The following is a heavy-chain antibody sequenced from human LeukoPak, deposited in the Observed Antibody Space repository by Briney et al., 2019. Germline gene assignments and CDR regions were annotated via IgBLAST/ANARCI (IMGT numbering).Heavy chain of an antibody. Sequence: GGSLRLSCAASGFTLSSHGMSWVRQAPGKGLEWISTFSESSGSAHYADSVKGRFTISRDISKNTLYLQMNSLRAEDTAVYYCARDPSRSWWGYFDYWGQGALVTVSS. J-gene: IGHJ4*02. V-gene: IGHV3-23*01. CDR3: ARDPSRSWWGYFDY. CDR1: GFTLSSHG. D-gene: IGHD6-13*01. CDR2: FSESSGSA.